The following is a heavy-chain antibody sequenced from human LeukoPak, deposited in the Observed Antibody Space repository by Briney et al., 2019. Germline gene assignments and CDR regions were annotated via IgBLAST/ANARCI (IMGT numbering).Heavy chain of an antibody. CDR2: ISSSSSTI. Sequence: PGGSLRLSCAASGFTFSDYYMSWIRQAPGKGLEWVSYISSSSSTIYYADSVKGRFTISRDNAKNSLYLQMNSLRAEDTAVYYCARDAVFPGYSSGWYRGLVDYWGQGTLVTVSS. V-gene: IGHV3-11*04. CDR3: ARDAVFPGYSSGWYRGLVDY. CDR1: GFTFSDYY. D-gene: IGHD6-19*01. J-gene: IGHJ4*02.